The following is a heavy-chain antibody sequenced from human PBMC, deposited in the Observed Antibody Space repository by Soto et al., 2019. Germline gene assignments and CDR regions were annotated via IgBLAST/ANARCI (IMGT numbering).Heavy chain of an antibody. CDR1: GYTFSNYD. CDR3: ARSRWLGNALSCDI. Sequence: QVQLVQSGAEVKNPGASVRVSCEASGYTFSNYDINWVRQASGQGLEWMGWMNPNSGNTVYAQKFQGRVTMTRNTSITTAYMELSGLTSDDTAMFYCARSRWLGNALSCDIWGQGSMVTVSS. J-gene: IGHJ3*02. D-gene: IGHD3-9*01. CDR2: MNPNSGNT. V-gene: IGHV1-8*01.